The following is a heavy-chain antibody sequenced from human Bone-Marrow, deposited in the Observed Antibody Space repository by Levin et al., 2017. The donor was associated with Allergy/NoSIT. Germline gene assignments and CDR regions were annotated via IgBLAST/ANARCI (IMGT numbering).Heavy chain of an antibody. CDR1: GFTFSDYW. D-gene: IGHD3-10*01. J-gene: IGHJ6*02. Sequence: GGSLRLSCAASGFTFSDYWMSWVRQAPGTGLEWVANIKQDGSVKYYVDSVKGRFTISRDNAKNSLYLQMNSLRAEDTALYYCARGRSMEVWGLGTKVTVSS. CDR2: IKQDGSVK. V-gene: IGHV3-7*03. CDR3: ARGRSMEV.